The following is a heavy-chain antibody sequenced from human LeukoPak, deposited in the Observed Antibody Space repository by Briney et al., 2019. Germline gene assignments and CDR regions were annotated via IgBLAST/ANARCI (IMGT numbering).Heavy chain of an antibody. V-gene: IGHV4-59*01. CDR3: VRGNYDNRGYSNAFDI. Sequence: SGTLSLTCTVSGASISSSYWSWVRQPPGKRLEWIGFIYYNGNTNSNPSLKSRVTISADTSKNQFSLKLTSVTAADTAVYYCVRGNYDNRGYSNAFDIWGQGAVVTVSS. J-gene: IGHJ3*02. D-gene: IGHD3-22*01. CDR2: IYYNGNT. CDR1: GASISSSY.